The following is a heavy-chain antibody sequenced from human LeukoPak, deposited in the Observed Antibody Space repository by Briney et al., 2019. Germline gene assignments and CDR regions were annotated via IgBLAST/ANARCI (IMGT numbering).Heavy chain of an antibody. V-gene: IGHV3-15*01. CDR3: TTLAGTSLWFGELYYYFDY. Sequence: GGSLRLSCAASGFTFSNAWMSWVRQAPGKGLEWVARIKSKTDGGTTDYAAPVKGRFTISRDDSKNTLYLQMNSLKTEDTAVYYCTTLAGTSLWFGELYYYFDYWGQGTLVTVSS. D-gene: IGHD3-10*01. CDR1: GFTFSNAW. J-gene: IGHJ4*02. CDR2: IKSKTDGGTT.